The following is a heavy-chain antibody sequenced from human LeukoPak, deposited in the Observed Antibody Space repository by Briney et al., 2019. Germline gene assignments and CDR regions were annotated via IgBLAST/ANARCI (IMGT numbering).Heavy chain of an antibody. D-gene: IGHD2-2*01. J-gene: IGHJ3*02. V-gene: IGHV1-69*05. Sequence: SVKVSCKASGGTFSSYAISWVRQAPGQGLEWMGVIIPIFGTANYAQKFQGRVTITTDESTSTAYMELSSLRSEDTAVYYCARSLGYCSSTSCYPDAFDIWGQGTMVTVSS. CDR1: GGTFSSYA. CDR2: IIPIFGTA. CDR3: ARSLGYCSSTSCYPDAFDI.